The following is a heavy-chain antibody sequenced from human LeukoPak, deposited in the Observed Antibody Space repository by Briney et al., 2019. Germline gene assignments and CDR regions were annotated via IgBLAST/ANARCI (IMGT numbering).Heavy chain of an antibody. V-gene: IGHV1-46*01. CDR3: AISSIGHFDY. CDR1: GYTFSSYY. J-gene: IGHJ4*02. CDR2: INPRGASA. D-gene: IGHD2-15*01. Sequence: ASVKVSCKASGYTFSSYYIHWVRQAPGQGLEWMGIINPRGASAIYAQRFQGRVTMTRDTSTSTAHMELSSLRSEDTAVYYCAISSIGHFDYWGQGTLVTVSS.